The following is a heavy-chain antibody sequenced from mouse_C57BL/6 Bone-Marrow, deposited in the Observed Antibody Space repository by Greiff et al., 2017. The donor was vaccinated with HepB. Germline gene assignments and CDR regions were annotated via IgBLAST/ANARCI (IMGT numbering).Heavy chain of an antibody. J-gene: IGHJ4*01. V-gene: IGHV5-4*01. CDR3: ARDSSGYPVAMDY. CDR2: ISDGGSYT. Sequence: EVKLVESGGGLVKPGGSLKLSCAASGFTFSSYAMSWVRQTPEKRLEWVATISDGGSYTYYPDNVKGRFTISRDNAKNNLYLQMSHLKSEDTAMYYCARDSSGYPVAMDYWGQGTSVTVSS. CDR1: GFTFSSYA. D-gene: IGHD3-2*02.